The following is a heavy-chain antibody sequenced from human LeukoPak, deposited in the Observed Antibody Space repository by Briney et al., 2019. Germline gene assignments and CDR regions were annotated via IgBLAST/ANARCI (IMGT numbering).Heavy chain of an antibody. V-gene: IGHV3-30*18. J-gene: IGHJ5*02. D-gene: IGHD6-13*01. Sequence: GGSLRLSCAASGFTFSSYGMHWVRQAPGKGLEWVAVISYDGSNKYYADSVKGQFTISRDNSKNTLYLQMNSLRAEDTAVYYCAKEIAAGTNWFDPWGQGTLVTVSS. CDR1: GFTFSSYG. CDR2: ISYDGSNK. CDR3: AKEIAAGTNWFDP.